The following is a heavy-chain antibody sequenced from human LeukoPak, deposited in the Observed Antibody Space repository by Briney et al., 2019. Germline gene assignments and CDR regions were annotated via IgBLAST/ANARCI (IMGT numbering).Heavy chain of an antibody. V-gene: IGHV3-9*01. CDR1: GFTFDDYA. J-gene: IGHJ4*02. CDR2: ISWNSGSI. Sequence: GGSLRLSCAASGFTFDDYAMHWVRQAPGKGLEWVSGISWNSGSIGYADSVKGRFTISRDNAKNSLYLQMNSLRAEDTALYYCAKDTVGGSSWLFDYWGQGTLVTVSS. D-gene: IGHD6-13*01. CDR3: AKDTVGGSSWLFDY.